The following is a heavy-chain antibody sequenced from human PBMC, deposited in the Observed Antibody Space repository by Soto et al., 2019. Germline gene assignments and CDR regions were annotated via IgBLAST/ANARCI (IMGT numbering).Heavy chain of an antibody. CDR3: AWGAYCSGGSCYSSTFDY. Sequence: SVKVSCKASGGTFSSYTISWVRQAPGQGLEWMGRIIPILGIANYAQKFQGRVTITADKSTSTAYMELSSLRSEDTAVYYCAWGAYCSGGSCYSSTFDYWGQGTLVTVSS. CDR1: GGTFSSYT. J-gene: IGHJ4*02. V-gene: IGHV1-69*02. D-gene: IGHD2-15*01. CDR2: IIPILGIA.